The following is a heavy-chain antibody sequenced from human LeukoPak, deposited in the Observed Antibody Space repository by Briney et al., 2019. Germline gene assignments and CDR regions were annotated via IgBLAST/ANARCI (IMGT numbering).Heavy chain of an antibody. CDR3: ARSSYGAGSKPYWVDY. D-gene: IGHD3-10*01. V-gene: IGHV4-39*01. CDR2: YSGST. Sequence: PSETLSLTCTVSGGSISSSSYYWAWIRQPPGKGLEYIGSYSGSTYYNPSLKSRVTISVDTSKKQFSLKLSSVTAADTAVYYCARSSYGAGSKPYWVDYWGQGTLVTVFS. CDR1: GGSISSSSYY. J-gene: IGHJ4*02.